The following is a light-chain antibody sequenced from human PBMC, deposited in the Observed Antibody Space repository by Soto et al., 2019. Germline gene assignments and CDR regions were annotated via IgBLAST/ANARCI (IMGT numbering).Light chain of an antibody. J-gene: IGLJ3*02. Sequence: QTVVTQEPSFSVSPGGTVTLTCGLSSGPVFTSSYPNWYQQTPGQAPRTLIFNNNTRSSGVPDRFSGSILGDKAALTITGAQADDDSYYYCLLYLGGGIWVFGGGTKLTVL. CDR1: SGPVFTSSY. V-gene: IGLV8-61*01. CDR3: LLYLGGGIWV. CDR2: NNN.